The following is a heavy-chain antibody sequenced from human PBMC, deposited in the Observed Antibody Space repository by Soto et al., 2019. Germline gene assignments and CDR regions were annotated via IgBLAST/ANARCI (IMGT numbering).Heavy chain of an antibody. Sequence: PGGPLRLCCAASGFTFSKYGMHWVRQAPGKGLEWVAAISYVGTNKKYADTVKGRFTISRDNSKNTLYLQVDSLRAEDTALYYCAKDREEMSRSWPAYWGQGTLVTVSS. V-gene: IGHV3-30*18. J-gene: IGHJ4*02. CDR3: AKDREEMSRSWPAY. CDR2: ISYVGTNK. CDR1: GFTFSKYG.